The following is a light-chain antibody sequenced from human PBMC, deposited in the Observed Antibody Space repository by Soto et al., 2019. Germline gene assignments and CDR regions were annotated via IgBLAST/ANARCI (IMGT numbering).Light chain of an antibody. CDR3: QQYTNWPLT. CDR1: QSVSSN. Sequence: IVMTQSPATLSVSPGERATLSCRASQSVSSNLAWYQQKPGQAPRLLIYGASTGATGIPARFSGSGSGTEFTLNISSLQSEDFAVYYCQQYTNWPLTFGGGTKVAIK. V-gene: IGKV3-15*01. J-gene: IGKJ4*01. CDR2: GAS.